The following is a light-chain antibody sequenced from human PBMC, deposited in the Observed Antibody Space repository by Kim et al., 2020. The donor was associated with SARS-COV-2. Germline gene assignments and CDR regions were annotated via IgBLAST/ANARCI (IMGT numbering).Light chain of an antibody. CDR3: QAWDSSTRV. V-gene: IGLV3-1*01. J-gene: IGLJ1*01. Sequence: SYELTQPPSVSVSPGQTASITCSGDKLGDKYACWYQQKPGQSPVLVIYQDSKRPSGIPERFSGCNSGNTATLTISGTQAMDEADYYCQAWDSSTRVFGTGTKVTVL. CDR1: KLGDKY. CDR2: QDS.